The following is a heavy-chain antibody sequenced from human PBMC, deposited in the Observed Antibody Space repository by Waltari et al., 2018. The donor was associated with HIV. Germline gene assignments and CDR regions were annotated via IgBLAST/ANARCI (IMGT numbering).Heavy chain of an antibody. CDR3: ARDFIYYDSSGSIHGVGY. V-gene: IGHV3-21*01. CDR2: ISSSSSYI. D-gene: IGHD3-22*01. CDR1: GFTFSSYN. J-gene: IGHJ4*02. Sequence: EVQLVESGGGLVKPGGSLRLSCAASGFTFSSYNMNWVREAPGKGLEWVSSISSSSSYIYYADSVKGRFTISRDNAKNSLYLQMNSLRAEDTAVYYCARDFIYYDSSGSIHGVGYWGQGTLVTVSS.